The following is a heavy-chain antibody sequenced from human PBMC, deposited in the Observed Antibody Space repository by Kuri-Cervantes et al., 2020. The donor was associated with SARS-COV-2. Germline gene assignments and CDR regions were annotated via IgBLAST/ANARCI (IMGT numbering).Heavy chain of an antibody. J-gene: IGHJ6*02. V-gene: IGHV1-69*06. CDR2: IIPIFGTA. D-gene: IGHD3-22*01. Sequence: SVKVSCKASGGTFSSYAISWVRQAPGQGLEWMGGIIPIFGTANYAQKFQGRVTITADKSTSTAYMELSSLRSEDTAVYYCASDLYYYDSSGPEGYYYYGMDVWGQGTTVTVSS. CDR1: GGTFSSYA. CDR3: ASDLYYYDSSGPEGYYYYGMDV.